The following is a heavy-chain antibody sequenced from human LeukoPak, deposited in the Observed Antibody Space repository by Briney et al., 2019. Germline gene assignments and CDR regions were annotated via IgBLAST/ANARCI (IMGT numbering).Heavy chain of an antibody. CDR1: GGSISSYY. Sequence: SETLSLTCTASGGSISSYYWSWIRQPPGKGLEWIGYIYSSGSTNYNPSLESRVTMSVDKSKNQFSLKLSSVTVADTAVYYCARDKAGSSSLDYWGQGTLVTVSS. CDR3: ARDKAGSSSLDY. J-gene: IGHJ4*02. V-gene: IGHV4-59*01. CDR2: IYSSGST. D-gene: IGHD1-26*01.